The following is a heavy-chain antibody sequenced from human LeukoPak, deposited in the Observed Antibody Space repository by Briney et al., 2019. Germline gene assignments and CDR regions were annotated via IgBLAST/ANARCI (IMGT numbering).Heavy chain of an antibody. V-gene: IGHV4-39*07. D-gene: IGHD4-17*01. J-gene: IGHJ4*02. Sequence: SETLSLTCTVSGGSISSSSYYWGWIRQPPGKGLEWIGTMYFGGSTYYNPSLKSRVTISVDTSKNQFSLKLSSVTAADTAVYYCARSAYGDFNFDYWGQGTLVTVSS. CDR3: ARSAYGDFNFDY. CDR1: GGSISSSSYY. CDR2: MYFGGST.